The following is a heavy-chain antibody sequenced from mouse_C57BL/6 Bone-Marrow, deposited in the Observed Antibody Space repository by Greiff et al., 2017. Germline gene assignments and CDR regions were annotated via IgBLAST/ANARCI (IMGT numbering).Heavy chain of an antibody. D-gene: IGHD1-1*01. CDR1: GFNIKDDY. CDR3: TTFYGSSYAGFAY. CDR2: FDPENGDT. J-gene: IGHJ3*01. Sequence: VQLKQSGAELVRPGASVKLSCTASGFNIKDDYMHWVKQRPEQGLEWIGWFDPENGDTEYASKFQGKATITADTSSNTAYLQLSSLTSEDTAVYYCTTFYGSSYAGFAYWGQGTLVTVSA. V-gene: IGHV14-4*01.